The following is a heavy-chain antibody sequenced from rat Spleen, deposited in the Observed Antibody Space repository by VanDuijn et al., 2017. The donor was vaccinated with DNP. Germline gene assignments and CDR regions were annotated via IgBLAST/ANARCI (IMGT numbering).Heavy chain of an antibody. Sequence: EVQLVESGGGLVQPGRSLKLSCAASGFTFSDYYMAWVRQAPTKGLEWVAYISYDGGSNYHGDSVKGRFTISRDNAKSTLYLQMNSLRSEDMATYYCARPMDYYSGGFAYWGQGTLVTVSS. D-gene: IGHD1-1*01. J-gene: IGHJ3*01. CDR1: GFTFSDYY. V-gene: IGHV5-22*01. CDR3: ARPMDYYSGGFAY. CDR2: ISYDGGSN.